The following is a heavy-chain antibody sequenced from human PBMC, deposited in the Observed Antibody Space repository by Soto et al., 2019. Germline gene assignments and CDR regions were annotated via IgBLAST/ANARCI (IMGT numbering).Heavy chain of an antibody. D-gene: IGHD3-3*01. CDR3: ARLAMATRSGYYGMDV. Sequence: EVQLVQSGAEVKKPGESLRISCKGSGYSFTSYWISWVRQMPGKGLEWMGRIDPSDSYTNYTPSFQDHVTISADKSISTAYLQWSSLKASDTAMYYCARLAMATRSGYYGMDVWGQGTTVTVSS. CDR2: IDPSDSYT. CDR1: GYSFTSYW. V-gene: IGHV5-10-1*01. J-gene: IGHJ6*02.